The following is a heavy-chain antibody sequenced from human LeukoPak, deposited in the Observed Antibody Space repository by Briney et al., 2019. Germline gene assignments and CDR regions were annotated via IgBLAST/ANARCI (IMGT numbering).Heavy chain of an antibody. CDR2: ISSSSRTI. CDR1: GFTFSSYN. V-gene: IGHV3-48*01. D-gene: IGHD4-17*01. J-gene: IGHJ4*02. CDR3: TREAPTTVTTLDY. Sequence: GRSLRLSCAASGFTFSSYNMNWVRQAPGRGLEWVSHISSSSRTIYYADPVKGRFTISRDNAKNSLYLQMNSLRAEDTAVYYCTREAPTTVTTLDYWGRGTLVTVSS.